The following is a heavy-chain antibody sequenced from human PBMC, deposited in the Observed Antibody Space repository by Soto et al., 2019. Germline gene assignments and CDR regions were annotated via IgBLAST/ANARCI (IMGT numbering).Heavy chain of an antibody. Sequence: QLLLQESGPGLVRPSETLSLTCTVSGGSISSSGNYWGWIRRPPGKGLEWIGDMHYSGSTYSSPSLKSRVTISVDTSRSQFSLKLSSVTAADTAVYYCAVTYYYDSTGYYRSNYFDWWGQGTLVTVSS. J-gene: IGHJ4*02. CDR3: AVTYYYDSTGYYRSNYFDW. V-gene: IGHV4-39*01. CDR1: GGSISSSGNY. CDR2: MHYSGST. D-gene: IGHD3-22*01.